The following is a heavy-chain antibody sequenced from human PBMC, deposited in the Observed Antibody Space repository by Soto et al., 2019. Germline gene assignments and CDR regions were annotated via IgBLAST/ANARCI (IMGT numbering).Heavy chain of an antibody. CDR3: ARGGNTATFKWFDY. J-gene: IGHJ4*01. CDR2: ISHRGST. Sequence: QLQLQEFDSGLVNPSQTLSLPCAVSGGSITSARYSWSWLRQPPLKPLEWIGSISHRGSTYYNPYLKGRCTILVARDTIQFYVQLTSVPAADKTVEYCARGGNTATFKWFDYWGHGTLVTVSS. V-gene: IGHV4-30-2*01. CDR1: GGSITSARYS. D-gene: IGHD2-15*01.